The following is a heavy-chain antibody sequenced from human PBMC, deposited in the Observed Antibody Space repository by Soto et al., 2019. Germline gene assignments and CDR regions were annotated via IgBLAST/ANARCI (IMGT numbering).Heavy chain of an antibody. D-gene: IGHD6-19*01. Sequence: ASVKVSCKASGYTFTIYAMHWVRQAPGQRLGWMGWINAGNGNTKYSQKFQGRVTITRDTSASTAYMELSSLRSEDTAVYYCAREDSGWYPKTDYWGQGTLVTVSS. CDR3: AREDSGWYPKTDY. CDR1: GYTFTIYA. V-gene: IGHV1-3*01. J-gene: IGHJ4*02. CDR2: INAGNGNT.